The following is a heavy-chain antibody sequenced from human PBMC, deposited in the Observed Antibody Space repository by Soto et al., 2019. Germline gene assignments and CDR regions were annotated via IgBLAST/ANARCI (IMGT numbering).Heavy chain of an antibody. J-gene: IGHJ4*02. CDR1: GGSVTNSSYY. CDR3: VSQRTTVLTQAYFDY. Sequence: ETLSLTCTVSGGSVTNSSYYWGWIRQSPGKGLEWIGSVYYRGRSYSKSSVKSRVTISVDTSKNQFSLNFNSVTASDTALYYCVSQRTTVLTQAYFDYWGPGALVTVSS. D-gene: IGHD4-17*01. V-gene: IGHV4-39*01. CDR2: VYYRGRS.